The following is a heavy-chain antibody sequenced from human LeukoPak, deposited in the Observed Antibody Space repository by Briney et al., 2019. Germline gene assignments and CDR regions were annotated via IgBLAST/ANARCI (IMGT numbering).Heavy chain of an antibody. V-gene: IGHV4-38-2*02. J-gene: IGHJ2*01. Sequence: SETLSLTCTVSTYSISSGYYWGWIRRPPGKGLEWIGSIYHSGSSYYNPSLKSRVTISVDTSKNQFSLKLSSVTAADTAVYYCARDGLGGYEDFDLWGRGTLVTVSS. CDR3: ARDGLGGYEDFDL. CDR2: IYHSGSS. D-gene: IGHD5-12*01. CDR1: TYSISSGYY.